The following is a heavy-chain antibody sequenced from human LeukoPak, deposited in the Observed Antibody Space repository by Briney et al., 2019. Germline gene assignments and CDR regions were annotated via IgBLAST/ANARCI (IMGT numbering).Heavy chain of an antibody. V-gene: IGHV4-61*01. CDR3: ARRSTSGYYYFDY. CDR1: GGSVSSGSYY. CDR2: IYYSGST. D-gene: IGHD3-22*01. Sequence: SETLSLTCTVSGGSVSSGSYYWSWIRQPPGKGLEWIGYIYYSGSTNYNPSLKSRVTISVDTSKNQFSLKLSSVTAADTAVYYCARRSTSGYYYFDYWGQGTRVTVSS. J-gene: IGHJ4*02.